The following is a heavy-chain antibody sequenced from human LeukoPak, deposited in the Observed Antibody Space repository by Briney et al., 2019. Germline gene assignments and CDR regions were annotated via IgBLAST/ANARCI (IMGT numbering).Heavy chain of an antibody. CDR3: AKDLSITMVSGDMDV. CDR2: ISGSGGST. D-gene: IGHD3-10*01. J-gene: IGHJ6*02. CDR1: GFTFSSYA. Sequence: GGSLRLSCAASGFTFSSYAMSWVRQAPGKGLEWVSAISGSGGSTYYADSVQGRFTISRDNSKNTLYLQMNSLRAEDTAVYYCAKDLSITMVSGDMDVWGQGTTVTVSS. V-gene: IGHV3-23*01.